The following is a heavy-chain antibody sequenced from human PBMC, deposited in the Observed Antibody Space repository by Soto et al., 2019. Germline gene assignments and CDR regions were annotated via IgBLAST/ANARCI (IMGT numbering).Heavy chain of an antibody. V-gene: IGHV4-30-4*01. Sequence: SETLSLTCTVSGGSISSGDYYWSWIRQPPGKGLEWIGYIYYSGSTYYNPSLKSRVTISVDTSKNRFSLKLSSVTAADTAVYYCARGAASGRLLYWFDPWGQGTLVTVSS. CDR3: ARGAASGRLLYWFDP. CDR2: IYYSGST. D-gene: IGHD3-10*01. CDR1: GGSISSGDYY. J-gene: IGHJ5*02.